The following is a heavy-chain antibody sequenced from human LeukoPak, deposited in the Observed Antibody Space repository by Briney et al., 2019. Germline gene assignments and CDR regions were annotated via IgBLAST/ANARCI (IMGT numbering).Heavy chain of an antibody. CDR3: ARSGDDYYDSSGYYYPYYYYYMDV. V-gene: IGHV1-2*02. CDR2: INPNSGGT. J-gene: IGHJ6*03. Sequence: GASVKVSCKASGYTFTGYYMHWVRQAPGQGLEWMGWINPNSGGTNYAQKFQGRVTMTRDTSISTAYMELSRLRSDDTAVYYCARSGDDYYDSSGYYYPYYYYYMDVWGKGTPVTVSS. CDR1: GYTFTGYY. D-gene: IGHD3-22*01.